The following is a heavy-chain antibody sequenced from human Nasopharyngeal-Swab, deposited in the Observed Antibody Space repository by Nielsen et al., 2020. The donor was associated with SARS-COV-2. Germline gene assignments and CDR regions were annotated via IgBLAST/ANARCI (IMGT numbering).Heavy chain of an antibody. CDR2: IYYSGST. D-gene: IGHD2-21*01. CDR1: GGSISSYY. J-gene: IGHJ5*02. Sequence: SETLSLTCTVSGGSISSYYWSWIRQPPGKGLEWIGYIYYSGSTNYNPSLKSRVTISVDTSKNQFSLKLSSVTAADTAVYYCARARHMGNWFDPWGQGTLVTFSS. V-gene: IGHV4-59*13. CDR3: ARARHMGNWFDP.